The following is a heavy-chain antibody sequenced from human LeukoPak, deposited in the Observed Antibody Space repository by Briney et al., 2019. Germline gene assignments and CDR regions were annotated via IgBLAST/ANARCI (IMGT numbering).Heavy chain of an antibody. CDR3: VRDRAGGAFDI. CDR1: GFNFNTYD. J-gene: IGHJ3*02. CDR2: IHKSCSRI. D-gene: IGHD3-16*01. V-gene: IGHV3-48*02. Sequence: GGSLRLSCAASGFNFNTYDMNWVRQAPGKGLEGLSFIHKSCSRIYYADSVKGRLTISRDNAKNSMYLQLNSLRDEDTAVYYCVRDRAGGAFDIWGQGTMVTVSS.